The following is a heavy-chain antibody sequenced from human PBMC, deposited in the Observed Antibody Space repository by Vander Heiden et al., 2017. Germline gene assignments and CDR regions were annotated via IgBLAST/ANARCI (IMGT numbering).Heavy chain of an antibody. D-gene: IGHD3-22*01. Sequence: EVQLVESGGGLVQPGGSLRTYCVGSGFTFSDHYMDWVRQAPGKGLEWVGRIRNKAASHTTAYAASVEGRFAISRDDSKNSLYLQLNSLKTEDTAMYYCATSPSSGYNWGQGTQVTVSS. CDR2: IRNKAASHTT. J-gene: IGHJ1*01. V-gene: IGHV3-72*01. CDR3: ATSPSSGYN. CDR1: GFTFSDHY.